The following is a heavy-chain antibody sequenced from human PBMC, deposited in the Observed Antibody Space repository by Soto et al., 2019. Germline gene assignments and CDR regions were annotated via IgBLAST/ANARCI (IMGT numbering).Heavy chain of an antibody. CDR2: IYYSGST. V-gene: IGHV4-61*01. CDR1: GGSVSSGSYY. D-gene: IGHD4-17*01. Sequence: PSETLSLTCTVSGGSVSSGSYYWSWIRQPPGKGLEWIGYIYYSGSTNYNPSLKSRVTISVDTSKNQFSLKLSSVTAADTAVYYCARTVASRPYYGAEDNLFAPWGQGTLVTVS. CDR3: ARTVASRPYYGAEDNLFAP. J-gene: IGHJ5*02.